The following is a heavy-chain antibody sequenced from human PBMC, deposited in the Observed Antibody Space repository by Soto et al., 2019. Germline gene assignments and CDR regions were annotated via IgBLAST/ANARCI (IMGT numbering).Heavy chain of an antibody. D-gene: IGHD1-26*01. Sequence: GGSLRLSCAASGFTFSSYWMSWVRQAPGKGLEWVANIKQDGSEKYYVDSVKGRFTISRDNAKNTLYLQMNSLRAEDTAVYYCAKAMTSGSYSFNYYYYGMDVWGQGTTVTVSS. V-gene: IGHV3-7*03. J-gene: IGHJ6*02. CDR1: GFTFSSYW. CDR2: IKQDGSEK. CDR3: AKAMTSGSYSFNYYYYGMDV.